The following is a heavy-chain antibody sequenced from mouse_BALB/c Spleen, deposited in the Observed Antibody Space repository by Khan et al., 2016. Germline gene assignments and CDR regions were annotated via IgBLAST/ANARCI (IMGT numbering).Heavy chain of an antibody. J-gene: IGHJ2*01. V-gene: IGHV3-2*02. D-gene: IGHD2-4*01. CDR3: ARGMITTFDY. Sequence: EVQLQESGPGLVKPSQSLSLTCTVTGYSITSDYAWNWIRQFPGDKLEWMGYISYSGSTSYNPSLKSRISLTRDTSKNQFFLQLNSVTTEDTATHYCARGMITTFDYWGQGTTLTVSS. CDR1: GYSITSDYA. CDR2: ISYSGST.